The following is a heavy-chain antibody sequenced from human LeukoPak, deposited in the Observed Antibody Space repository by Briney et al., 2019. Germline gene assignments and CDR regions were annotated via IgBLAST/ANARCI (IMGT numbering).Heavy chain of an antibody. D-gene: IGHD5-12*01. CDR1: GYTFTSYD. Sequence: ASVKVSCKASGYTFTSYDINWVRQATGQGLEWMGWMNPNSGNTGYAQKFQGRVTMTRNTSISTAYMELSSLRSEDTAVYYCAREYSGYDLYYYYYYMDVWGKGTTVTVSS. V-gene: IGHV1-8*01. J-gene: IGHJ6*03. CDR2: MNPNSGNT. CDR3: AREYSGYDLYYYYYYMDV.